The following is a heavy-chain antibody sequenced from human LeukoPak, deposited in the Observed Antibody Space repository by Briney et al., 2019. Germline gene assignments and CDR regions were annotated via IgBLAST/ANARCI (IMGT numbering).Heavy chain of an antibody. Sequence: PGGSLRLSCAASGFTFSSYSMKWVRQAPGKGLEWVSVISSGGSTHYADSVKGRFTISRDNSKNTLYLQMNSLRVEDTAVYYCARNLPERSKLITMIRGVRSWFDPWGQGTLVTVSS. CDR2: ISSGGST. D-gene: IGHD3-10*01. J-gene: IGHJ5*02. CDR3: ARNLPERSKLITMIRGVRSWFDP. CDR1: GFTFSSYS. V-gene: IGHV3-53*01.